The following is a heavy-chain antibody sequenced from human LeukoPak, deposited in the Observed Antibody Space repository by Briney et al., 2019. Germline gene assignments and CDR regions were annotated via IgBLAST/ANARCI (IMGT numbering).Heavy chain of an antibody. CDR1: GFTFSSYD. Sequence: GSLRLSCAASGFTFSSYDMNWVRQAPGKGLEWVSSISSSSSYMYNADSVKGRFTISRDNAKKSLYLQMNSLRAEDTAVYYCARVPDYYDSSGYYSLQYYFDYWGQGTLVTVSS. J-gene: IGHJ4*02. CDR2: ISSSSSYM. CDR3: ARVPDYYDSSGYYSLQYYFDY. D-gene: IGHD3-22*01. V-gene: IGHV3-21*01.